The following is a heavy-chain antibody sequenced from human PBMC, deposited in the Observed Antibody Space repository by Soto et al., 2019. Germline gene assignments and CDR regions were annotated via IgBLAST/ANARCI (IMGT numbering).Heavy chain of an antibody. CDR1: GFTVSSNY. CDR2: IYSGGST. V-gene: IGHV3-53*01. J-gene: IGHJ6*02. CDR3: ARNDHYYYHYGMDV. Sequence: PGGSLRLSCAASGFTVSSNYMSWVRQAPGKGLEWVSVIYSGGSTYYADSVKGRFTISRDNSKNTLYLQMNSLRAEDTAVYYCARNDHYYYHYGMDVWGQGTTVTVSS. D-gene: IGHD1-1*01.